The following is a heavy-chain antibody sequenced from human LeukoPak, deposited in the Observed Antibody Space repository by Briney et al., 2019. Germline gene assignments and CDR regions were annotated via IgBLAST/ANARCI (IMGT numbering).Heavy chain of an antibody. CDR2: INHSGST. D-gene: IGHD2-21*02. CDR3: ASTFYRRIVVVTASEYYFDY. CDR1: GGSFSGYY. V-gene: IGHV4-34*01. Sequence: SETLSLTCAVYGGSFSGYYWSWIRQPPGKGLEWIGEINHSGSTNYNPSLKSRVTISVDTSKNQFSLKLSSVTAADMAVYYCASTFYRRIVVVTASEYYFDYWGQGTLVTVSS. J-gene: IGHJ4*02.